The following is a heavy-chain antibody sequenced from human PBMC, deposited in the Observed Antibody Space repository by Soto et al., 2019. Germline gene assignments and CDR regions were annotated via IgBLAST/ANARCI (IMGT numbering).Heavy chain of an antibody. D-gene: IGHD3-10*01. CDR1: GGSISSGDYY. CDR2: IYYSGST. CDR3: ARGITIADAATARRAFDI. Sequence: SETLSLTCTVSGGSISSGDYYWSWIRQPPGKGLEWIGYIYYSGSTYYNPSLKSRVTISVDTSKNQFSLKLSSVTAADTAVYYCARGITIADAATARRAFDIWGQGTMVTV. J-gene: IGHJ3*02. V-gene: IGHV4-30-4*01.